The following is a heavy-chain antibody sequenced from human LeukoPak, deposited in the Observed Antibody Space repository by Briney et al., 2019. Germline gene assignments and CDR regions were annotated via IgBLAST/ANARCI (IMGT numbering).Heavy chain of an antibody. CDR2: ISSSSSYI. J-gene: IGHJ6*02. CDR3: AREQWDCSSTSCYYGMDV. CDR1: GFTFSSYS. Sequence: GGSLRLSCAASGFTFSSYSMNWVRQAPGKGLECVSSISSSSSYIYYADSVKGRFTISRDNAKNSLYLQMNSLRAEDTAVYYCAREQWDCSSTSCYYGMDVWGQGTTVTVSS. V-gene: IGHV3-21*01. D-gene: IGHD2-2*01.